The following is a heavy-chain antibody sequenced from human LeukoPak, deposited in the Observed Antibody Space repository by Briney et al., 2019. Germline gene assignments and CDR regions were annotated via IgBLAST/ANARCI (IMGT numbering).Heavy chain of an antibody. CDR3: ARFFRGRSPYFDY. V-gene: IGHV3-21*01. J-gene: IGHJ4*02. CDR2: ISGSSSYI. Sequence: PGGSLRLSCAASGFTFSRYSMNWVRQAPGKGLEWVSSISGSSSYIYYADSVKGRFTISRDNAKNSLYLQMNSLRAEDTAVYYCARFFRGRSPYFDYWGQGTLVTVSS. CDR1: GFTFSRYS. D-gene: IGHD1-26*01.